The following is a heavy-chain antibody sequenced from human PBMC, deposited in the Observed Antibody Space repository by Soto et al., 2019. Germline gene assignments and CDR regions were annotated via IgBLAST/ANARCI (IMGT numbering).Heavy chain of an antibody. V-gene: IGHV3-21*01. J-gene: IGHJ4*02. CDR1: GFTLSNHS. CDR3: ARGKWVTTVTTVDY. CDR2: ISSTSSYI. D-gene: IGHD4-17*01. Sequence: EVQLVESGGGLVKPGGSLRLSCAASGFTLSNHSMNWVRQTPGKGLEWVSSISSTSSYIYYADSLKGRFTIARANAKNSLYLQMNSLRAEDTAVYFCARGKWVTTVTTVDYWGQGTLVTVSS.